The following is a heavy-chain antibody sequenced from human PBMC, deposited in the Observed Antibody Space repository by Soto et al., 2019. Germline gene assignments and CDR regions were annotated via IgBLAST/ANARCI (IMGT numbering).Heavy chain of an antibody. V-gene: IGHV1-18*01. D-gene: IGHD1-26*01. CDR2: ISAYNGNT. Sequence: ASVKVSCKASGYTFTSYGISWVRQAPGQGLEWMGWISAYNGNTNYAQKLQGRVTMTTDTSTSTAYMELRSLRSDDTAVYYCARDQMGWELDLLYFDYWGQGTLVTVSS. J-gene: IGHJ4*02. CDR1: GYTFTSYG. CDR3: ARDQMGWELDLLYFDY.